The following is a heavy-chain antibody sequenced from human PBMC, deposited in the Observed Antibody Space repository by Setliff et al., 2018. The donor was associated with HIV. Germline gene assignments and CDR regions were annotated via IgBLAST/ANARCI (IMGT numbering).Heavy chain of an antibody. CDR2: IYHTGST. D-gene: IGHD6-19*01. V-gene: IGHV4-39*01. J-gene: IGHJ6*03. Sequence: SETLSLTCTVSGGSISSNSYYWGWIRQPPGNGLEWIGSIYHTGSTYYKPSLNDRATISLDTSKNQFSLKLSSVTAADTAVYYCASGRYSSGWYYYYYYMDVWGKGTTVTVSS. CDR1: GGSISSNSYY. CDR3: ASGRYSSGWYYYYYYMDV.